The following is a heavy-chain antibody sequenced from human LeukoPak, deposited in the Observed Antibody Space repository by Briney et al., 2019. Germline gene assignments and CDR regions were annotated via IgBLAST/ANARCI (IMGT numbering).Heavy chain of an antibody. Sequence: PSETLSLTCAVSGGSISSGGYSWSWIRQPPGKGLEWIGYIYHSGSTNYNPSLKSRVTISVDTSKNQFSLKLSSVTAADTAVYYCARTRNPDAFDIWGQGTMVTVSS. CDR2: IYHSGST. CDR3: ARTRNPDAFDI. CDR1: GGSISSGGYS. J-gene: IGHJ3*02. D-gene: IGHD1-14*01. V-gene: IGHV4-30-2*02.